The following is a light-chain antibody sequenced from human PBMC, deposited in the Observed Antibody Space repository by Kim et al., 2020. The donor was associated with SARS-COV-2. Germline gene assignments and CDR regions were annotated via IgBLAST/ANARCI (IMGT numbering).Light chain of an antibody. CDR3: QQLNTYPWT. Sequence: IQLTQSPSSLSASVGDRVTINCRASQVISSSLAWYQQRPGKGPKLLIYAASTLQSGVPSRFSGSGSGTDFTLTISSLQPEDFATYYCQQLNTYPWTFGQGTKVDIK. V-gene: IGKV1-9*01. CDR2: AAS. CDR1: QVISSS. J-gene: IGKJ1*01.